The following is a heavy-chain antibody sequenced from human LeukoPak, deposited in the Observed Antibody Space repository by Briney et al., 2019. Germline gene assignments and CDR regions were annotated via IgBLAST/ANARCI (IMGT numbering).Heavy chain of an antibody. Sequence: PGGSLRLSCEASGFTFSGYAMSWVRQAPGKGLEWVSSINAFGARTYYADSVMGRFTISRDTSKNTLYLQMNSLRAEDTVLYYCAKVALGYSSGSSCYYFDHGGQGTLVTVSS. V-gene: IGHV3-23*01. CDR1: GFTFSGYA. CDR2: INAFGART. J-gene: IGHJ4*02. CDR3: AKVALGYSSGSSCYYFDH. D-gene: IGHD2-15*01.